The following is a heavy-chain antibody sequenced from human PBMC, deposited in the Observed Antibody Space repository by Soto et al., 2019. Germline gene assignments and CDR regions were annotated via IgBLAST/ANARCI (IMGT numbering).Heavy chain of an antibody. V-gene: IGHV3-30*15. CDR2: ISYDGINE. D-gene: IGHD3-16*02. CDR1: GFTFTSYA. J-gene: IGHJ4*02. Sequence: QVQLVESGGSVVQPGRSLRLSCEASGFTFTSYAMHWVRQAPGKGLEWVAVISYDGINEYYADSVKGRFTISRDNSKNTRFLQMSSLRVEDTAVYCCARDRVRLGELSLIEYFDYWGQGTLVTVSS. CDR3: ARDRVRLGELSLIEYFDY.